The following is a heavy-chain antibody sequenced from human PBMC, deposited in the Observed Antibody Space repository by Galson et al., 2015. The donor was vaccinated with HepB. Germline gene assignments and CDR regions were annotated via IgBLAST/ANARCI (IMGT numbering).Heavy chain of an antibody. CDR1: GFNFSSDT. J-gene: IGHJ6*02. Sequence: SLRLSCAASGFNFSSDTMNWVRQAPGKGLEWISYISSSSSPIYCSDSVKGRFTISRDNAKNSLYLQMNSLRAEDTAVYYCARDRSPAFAAGLSVYYYYGFDVWGQGTTVTVSS. V-gene: IGHV3-48*04. D-gene: IGHD6-13*01. CDR2: ISSSSSPI. CDR3: ARDRSPAFAAGLSVYYYYGFDV.